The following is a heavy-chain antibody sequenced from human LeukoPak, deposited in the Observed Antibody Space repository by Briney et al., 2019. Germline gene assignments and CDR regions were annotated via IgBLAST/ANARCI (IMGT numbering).Heavy chain of an antibody. V-gene: IGHV3-53*01. CDR1: GFSFRTNY. Sequence: GGPLRLSCTVPGFSFRTNYMNWVGQAPGKGPEWVSVMYSTGTTYYAASVKGRFTVSRDNSKHTLYLQTSSLRAEDTAVYYCAREGYCSTTRCSYFDNWGQGTLVTVSS. D-gene: IGHD2-2*01. CDR3: AREGYCSTTRCSYFDN. CDR2: MYSTGTT. J-gene: IGHJ4*02.